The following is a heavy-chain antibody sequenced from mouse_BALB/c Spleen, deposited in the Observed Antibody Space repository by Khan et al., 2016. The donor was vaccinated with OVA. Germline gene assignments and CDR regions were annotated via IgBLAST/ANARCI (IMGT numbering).Heavy chain of an antibody. CDR1: GFTFSTYG. V-gene: IGHV5-6*01. Sequence: EVQLVESGGDLVKPGGSLKLSCAASGFTFSTYGMSWVRQTPDKRLEWVATVSTGGGYPSYPDSVKGRFTISRDNAKNTPYLQMSGLKSEDTAMFYSDRFASEDDSEAMAYWGQGTLVTVSA. J-gene: IGHJ3*01. CDR3: DRFASEDDSEAMAY. D-gene: IGHD1-3*01. CDR2: VSTGGGYP.